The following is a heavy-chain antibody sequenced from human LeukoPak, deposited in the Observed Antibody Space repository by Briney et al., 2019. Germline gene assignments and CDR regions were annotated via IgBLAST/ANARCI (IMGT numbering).Heavy chain of an antibody. Sequence: ASVKVSCKASGYTFASHGISWMRLAPGHGREWMGWVGPYTGNTNYAQKFQGRVTMTTDTSTNTAYMDLRSLRSDDTAVYYCARSPGVSRFIWYFDLWGRGTLVTVSS. J-gene: IGHJ2*01. D-gene: IGHD7-27*01. CDR2: VGPYTGNT. CDR1: GYTFASHG. V-gene: IGHV1-18*01. CDR3: ARSPGVSRFIWYFDL.